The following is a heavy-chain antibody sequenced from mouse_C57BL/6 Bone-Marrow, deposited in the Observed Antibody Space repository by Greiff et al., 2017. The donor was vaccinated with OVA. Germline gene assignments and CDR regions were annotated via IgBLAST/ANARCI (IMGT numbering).Heavy chain of an antibody. CDR2: LSSGSSTI. CDR3: ARLVGRDLDY. Sequence: EVQGVESGGGLVKPGGSLKLSCAASGFTFSDSGMHWVRQAPEKGLEWVAYLSSGSSTIYYADTVKGRFTISRDNAKNTLFLQMTSLRSEDTAMYYCARLVGRDLDYWGQGTTLTVSS. CDR1: GFTFSDSG. V-gene: IGHV5-17*01. J-gene: IGHJ2*01. D-gene: IGHD1-1*02.